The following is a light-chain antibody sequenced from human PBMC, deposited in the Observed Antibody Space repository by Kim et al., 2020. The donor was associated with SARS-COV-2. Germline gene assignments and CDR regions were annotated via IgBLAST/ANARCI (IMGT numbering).Light chain of an antibody. CDR3: NSRDGSSDHII. V-gene: IGLV3-19*01. CDR2: GRN. J-gene: IGLJ2*01. Sequence: AVGQTVRITCQGDSLRSYYVSWYQQKPGQAPIVVMYGRNNRPSGIPDRFSGYSSGEPDSLSITGAQAEDEADYYCNSRDGSSDHIIFGGGTQLTVL. CDR1: SLRSYY.